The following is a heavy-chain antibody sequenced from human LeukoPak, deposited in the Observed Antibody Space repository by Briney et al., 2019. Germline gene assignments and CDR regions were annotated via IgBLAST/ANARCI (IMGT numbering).Heavy chain of an antibody. CDR3: TKASCGGSCYYAVDF. Sequence: GGSLTLSCAASGFSFNTYAMGWVRRAPGKGLEWVSGIGNRGSDTFYADSVKGRFTASRDNSKNTVFLQMNSLRAGDTAVYYCTKASCGGSCYYAVDFWGQGTLVTVSS. CDR1: GFSFNTYA. V-gene: IGHV3-23*01. CDR2: IGNRGSDT. J-gene: IGHJ4*02. D-gene: IGHD2-15*01.